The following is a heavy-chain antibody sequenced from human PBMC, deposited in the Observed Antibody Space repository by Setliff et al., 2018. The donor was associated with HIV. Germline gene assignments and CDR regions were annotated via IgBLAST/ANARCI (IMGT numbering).Heavy chain of an antibody. J-gene: IGHJ4*02. CDR1: GDSISTDY. V-gene: IGHV4-4*09. CDR2: IYNSAST. D-gene: IGHD3-22*01. Sequence: SETLSLTCTVSGDSISTDYWTWIRQPPGKGLEWIGYIYNSASTSYNPSLKSRVTISVDTSKNQFSLKLSSVTAADTAVYYCARSRLHYYDSSGYYPSYFDYWGQGTLVTVSS. CDR3: ARSRLHYYDSSGYYPSYFDY.